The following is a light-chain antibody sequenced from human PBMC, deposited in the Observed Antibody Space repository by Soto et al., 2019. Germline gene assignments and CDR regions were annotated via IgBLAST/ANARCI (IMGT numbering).Light chain of an antibody. Sequence: DIQLTQSPSFLSASVGDRVTITCRASQGISDYLAWYQQKPGNAPKLLIYGASTLQSEVPSRFSGSGSGTEFSLTISSPQPEDFATYFCQQLKTYPLTFGGGTRVEIK. V-gene: IGKV1-9*01. CDR3: QQLKTYPLT. J-gene: IGKJ4*01. CDR2: GAS. CDR1: QGISDY.